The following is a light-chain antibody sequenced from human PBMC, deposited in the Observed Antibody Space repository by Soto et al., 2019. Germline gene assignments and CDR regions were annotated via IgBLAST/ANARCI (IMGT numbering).Light chain of an antibody. CDR2: EVS. V-gene: IGLV2-14*01. CDR1: SSDIGGHDY. Sequence: QSVLTQPASVSASPGQSITISCTGASSDIGGHDYVSWYQHHPGKAPKLMIYEVSNRPSGVSNRFSVSKSGNTASLTISGLQAEDEADYYCSSYSSISPLVFGTGTKVTVL. J-gene: IGLJ1*01. CDR3: SSYSSISPLV.